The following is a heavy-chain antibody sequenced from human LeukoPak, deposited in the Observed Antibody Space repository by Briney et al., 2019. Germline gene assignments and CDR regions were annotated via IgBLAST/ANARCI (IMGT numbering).Heavy chain of an antibody. CDR3: TRENRHSSGWYGAFDI. V-gene: IGHV3-15*01. J-gene: IGHJ3*02. D-gene: IGHD6-19*01. CDR2: IKSKTDGGTP. CDR1: GFTFSGYG. Sequence: PGGSLRLSCAASGFTFSGYGMHWVRRAPGKGLEWVGRIKSKTDGGTPHYAAPVKGRFTISRDDSRNTLYLQMNSLKTEDTAVYYCTRENRHSSGWYGAFDIWGQGTMVTVSS.